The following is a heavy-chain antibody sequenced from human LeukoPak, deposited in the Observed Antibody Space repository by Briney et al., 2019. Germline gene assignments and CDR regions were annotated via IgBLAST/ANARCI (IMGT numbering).Heavy chain of an antibody. CDR3: ARIITYYYDSSGFLRLDVTDY. CDR2: INQDGSEK. CDR1: GFTFSSYW. D-gene: IGHD3-22*01. Sequence: GGSLRLSCAASGFTFSSYWMSWVRQAPGKGLEWVSTINQDGSEKYYVDSVKGRFTISRDNAKNSLYLQMNSLRAEDTAVYYCARIITYYYDSSGFLRLDVTDYWGQGTLVTVSS. J-gene: IGHJ4*02. V-gene: IGHV3-7*01.